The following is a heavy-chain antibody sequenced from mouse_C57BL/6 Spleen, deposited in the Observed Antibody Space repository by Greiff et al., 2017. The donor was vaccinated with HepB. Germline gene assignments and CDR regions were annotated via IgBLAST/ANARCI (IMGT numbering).Heavy chain of an antibody. CDR3: ARAGDYDVDWFAY. CDR2: ISSGSSTI. D-gene: IGHD2-4*01. CDR1: GFTFSDYG. J-gene: IGHJ3*01. Sequence: EVKLVESGGGLVKPGGSLKLSCAASGFTFSDYGMHWVRQAPEKGLEWVAYISSGSSTIYYADTVKGRFTISRDNAKNTLFLQMTSLRSEDTAMYYWARAGDYDVDWFAYWGQGTLVTVSA. V-gene: IGHV5-17*01.